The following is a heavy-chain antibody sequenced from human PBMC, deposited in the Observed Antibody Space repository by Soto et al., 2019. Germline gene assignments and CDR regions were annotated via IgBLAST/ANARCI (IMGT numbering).Heavy chain of an antibody. J-gene: IGHJ3*02. Sequence: DVQLVESGGGLIQPGGSLRLSCVASGLTVSGKKYMAWVRQAPGKGPEWVSGVYDLDGTYYADSVRGRFTTSIDSSRTTVYLQMRDLRPEDTALSFCATWHLREHAYDIWCQGTMVTVSS. V-gene: IGHV3-53*01. CDR3: ATWHLREHAYDI. CDR1: GLTVSGKKY. D-gene: IGHD5-12*01. CDR2: VYDLDGT.